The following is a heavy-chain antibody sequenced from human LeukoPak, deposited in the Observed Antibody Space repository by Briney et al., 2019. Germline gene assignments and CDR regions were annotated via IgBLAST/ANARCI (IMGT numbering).Heavy chain of an antibody. CDR2: INDSGDST. CDR3: AKSLDLAVAGIDY. J-gene: IGHJ4*02. CDR1: GFTFSIHA. Sequence: GRSLRLSRAASGFTFSIHAMSWVRHPLGEWRKCVSGINDSGDSTYHAGSVKGRFTISRDNSKNTLYLQMNSLRAEDTAVYYCAKSLDLAVAGIDYWGQGTLVTVSS. V-gene: IGHV3-23*01. D-gene: IGHD6-19*01.